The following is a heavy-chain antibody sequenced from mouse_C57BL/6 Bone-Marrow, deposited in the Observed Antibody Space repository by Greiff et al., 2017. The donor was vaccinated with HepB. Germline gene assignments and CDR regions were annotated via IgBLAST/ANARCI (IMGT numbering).Heavy chain of an antibody. J-gene: IGHJ3*01. Sequence: SGAELVKPGASVKISCKASGYAFSSYWMNWVKQRPGKGLEWIGQIYPGDGDTNYNGKFKGKATLTADKSSSTAYMQLSSLTSEDSAVYFCASTGWLLRGFAYWGQGTLVTVSA. CDR3: ASTGWLLRGFAY. CDR2: IYPGDGDT. CDR1: GYAFSSYW. V-gene: IGHV1-80*01. D-gene: IGHD2-3*01.